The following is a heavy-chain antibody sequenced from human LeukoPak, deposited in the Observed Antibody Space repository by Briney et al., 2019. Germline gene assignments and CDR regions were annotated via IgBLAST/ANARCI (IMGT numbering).Heavy chain of an antibody. CDR2: IKQDGSDE. CDR3: SRGGRGDY. J-gene: IGHJ4*02. CDR1: GFTSTSYR. Sequence: GGSLTLPCAPSGFTSTSYRMSGLRDATGRGGEWVANIKQDGSDEYYVDSVKGRFTISRDNAKNSLYLQMNSLRADDTAVYYCSRGGRGDYWGEGTLVTVSS. V-gene: IGHV3-7*01. D-gene: IGHD3-16*01.